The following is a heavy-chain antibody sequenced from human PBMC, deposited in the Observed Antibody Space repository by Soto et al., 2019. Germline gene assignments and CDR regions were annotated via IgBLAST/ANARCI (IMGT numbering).Heavy chain of an antibody. CDR1: GFTFSSYS. Sequence: EVQLVESGGGLVQPGGSLRLSCAASGFTFSSYSMNWVRQAPGKGLEWVSYISSSSSTIYYADSVKGRFTISRDNAKNSPARQTNRLRAEDMAVYYCARANYYGSPGDFDYWGQGTLVTVSS. J-gene: IGHJ4*02. CDR2: ISSSSSTI. V-gene: IGHV3-48*01. CDR3: ARANYYGSPGDFDY. D-gene: IGHD3-10*01.